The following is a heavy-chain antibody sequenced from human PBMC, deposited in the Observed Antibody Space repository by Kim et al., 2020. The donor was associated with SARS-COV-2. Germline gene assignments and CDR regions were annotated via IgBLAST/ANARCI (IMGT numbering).Heavy chain of an antibody. D-gene: IGHD3-10*01. Sequence: GGSLRLSCAASGFTFSNAWMSWVRQAPGKGLEWVGRIKSKTDGGTTDYAAPVKGRFTISRDDSKNTLYLQMNSLKTEDTAVYYCTTDYILWDYYGMDVWGQGTTVTVSS. V-gene: IGHV3-15*01. CDR2: IKSKTDGGTT. CDR3: TTDYILWDYYGMDV. J-gene: IGHJ6*02. CDR1: GFTFSNAW.